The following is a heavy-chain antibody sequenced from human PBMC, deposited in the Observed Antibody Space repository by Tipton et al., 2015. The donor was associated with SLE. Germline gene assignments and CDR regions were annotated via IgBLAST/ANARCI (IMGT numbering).Heavy chain of an antibody. V-gene: IGHV4-38-2*01. CDR2: IYHSGST. CDR1: GYSISSGYY. J-gene: IGHJ6*02. D-gene: IGHD1-26*01. Sequence: GLVKPSETLSLTCAVSGYSISSGYYWGWIRQPPGKGLEWIGSIYHSGSTYYNPSLKSRVTISVDTSKNQFSLKLSSVTAADTAVYYCASGSWATYYYYGMDVWGQGTTVTVSS. CDR3: ASGSWATYYYYGMDV.